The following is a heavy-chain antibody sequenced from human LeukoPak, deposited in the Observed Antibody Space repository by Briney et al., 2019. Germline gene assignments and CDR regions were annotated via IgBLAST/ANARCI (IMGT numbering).Heavy chain of an antibody. V-gene: IGHV1-18*01. Sequence: ASVKVSCKASGYTFTSYGISWVRQAPGQGLEWMGWISAYNGNTNYAQKLQGRVTMTTDTSTSTAYMELRSLGSDDTAVYYCARADIVATTFDYWGQGTLVTVSS. D-gene: IGHD5-12*01. CDR1: GYTFTSYG. CDR2: ISAYNGNT. CDR3: ARADIVATTFDY. J-gene: IGHJ4*02.